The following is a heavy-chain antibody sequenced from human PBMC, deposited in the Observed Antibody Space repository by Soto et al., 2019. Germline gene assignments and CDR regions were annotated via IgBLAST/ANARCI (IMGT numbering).Heavy chain of an antibody. CDR2: ITDSVDNS. CDR3: AKGSLKWCYGYGPCYPLDL. V-gene: IGHV3-23*01. D-gene: IGHD2-15*01. J-gene: IGHJ5*02. CDR1: GFAFGNYA. Sequence: PGGSLRFSCVGTGFAFGNYAVTWVRQAPGKGLECISAITDSVDNSIYAGSVRGRFTMSRDNSNNVVYLQMNSLRVEDSARYYCAKGSLKWCYGYGPCYPLDLWGQGARVTVSS.